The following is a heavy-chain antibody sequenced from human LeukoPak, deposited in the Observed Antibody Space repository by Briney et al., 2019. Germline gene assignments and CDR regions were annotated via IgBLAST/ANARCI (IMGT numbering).Heavy chain of an antibody. CDR2: IIPMFGTA. CDR1: GGTFSSYE. V-gene: IGHV1-69*06. J-gene: IGHJ4*02. Sequence: GASVQVSCKASGGTFSSYEISWVRQAPGQGLEWMGGIIPMFGTAKYAQKFQGRVTITADKSTSTAYMELSSLRSEDTAVYYCARRDVYSGYDYEDYWGQGTLVTVSS. CDR3: ARRDVYSGYDYEDY. D-gene: IGHD5-12*01.